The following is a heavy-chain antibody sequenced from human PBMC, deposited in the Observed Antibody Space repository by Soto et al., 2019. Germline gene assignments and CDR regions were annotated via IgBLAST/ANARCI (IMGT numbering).Heavy chain of an antibody. D-gene: IGHD3-3*01. Sequence: PGGSLRLSCAASGFTFSSYAMSWVRQAPGKGLEWVSAISGSGGSTYYADSVKGRFTISRDNSKNTLYLQMNSLRAEDTAVYYCAKMGTAYYDFWSGYPRQGGYNWFDPWGQGTLVTVSS. CDR2: ISGSGGST. CDR3: AKMGTAYYDFWSGYPRQGGYNWFDP. CDR1: GFTFSSYA. J-gene: IGHJ5*02. V-gene: IGHV3-23*01.